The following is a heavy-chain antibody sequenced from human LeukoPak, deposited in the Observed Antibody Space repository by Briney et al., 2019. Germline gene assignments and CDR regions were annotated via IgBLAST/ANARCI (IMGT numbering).Heavy chain of an antibody. CDR1: GGSITNNNYY. J-gene: IGHJ4*02. D-gene: IGHD4-17*01. Sequence: SETLSLTCTVSGGSITNNNYYWDWIRQPPGRGLEWIGYIYYSGSTNYDPSLKSRVSVSVDTSKNQFSLKLSSVTAADTAVYYCARSNYDYGDYYFNYWGQGTLVTVSS. CDR3: ARSNYDYGDYYFNY. CDR2: IYYSGST. V-gene: IGHV4-61*05.